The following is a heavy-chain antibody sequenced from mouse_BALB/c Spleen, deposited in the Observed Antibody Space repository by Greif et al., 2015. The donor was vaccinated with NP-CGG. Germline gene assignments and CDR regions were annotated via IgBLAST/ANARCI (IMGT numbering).Heavy chain of an antibody. CDR3: ATGFAY. V-gene: IGHV5-6-3*01. CDR1: GFTFSSYG. CDR2: INSNGGST. Sequence: EVQGVESGGGLVQPGGSLKLSCAASGFTFSSYGMSWVRQTPDKRLELVATINSNGGSTYYPDSVKGRFTISRDNAKNTLYLQMSSLKSEDTAMYYSATGFAYWGQGTLVTVSA. J-gene: IGHJ3*01.